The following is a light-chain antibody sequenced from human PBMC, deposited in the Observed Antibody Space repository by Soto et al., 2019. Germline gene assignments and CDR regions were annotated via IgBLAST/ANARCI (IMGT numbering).Light chain of an antibody. V-gene: IGKV3-20*01. J-gene: IGKJ2*01. CDR2: GAS. Sequence: EIVLTQSPGPLSLSPGERATLSCRASQSVSSSYLAWYQQKPGQAPRLLIYGASSRATGIPDRFSGSGSGTDFTLYISRLEPEDFAVYYCQQYGSSPPYTFGQGTKLEIK. CDR3: QQYGSSPPYT. CDR1: QSVSSSY.